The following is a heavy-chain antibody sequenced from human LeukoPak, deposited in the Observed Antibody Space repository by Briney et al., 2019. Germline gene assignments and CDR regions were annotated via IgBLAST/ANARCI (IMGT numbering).Heavy chain of an antibody. CDR3: ARDLGQFLEWLSKPSYFDY. J-gene: IGHJ4*02. CDR1: GFTFDDYG. D-gene: IGHD3-3*01. V-gene: IGHV3-20*04. CDR2: INWNGGST. Sequence: GGSLRLSCAASGFTFDDYGMSWVRHAPGKGLEWVSGINWNGGSTGYADSVKGRFTISRDNAKNSLYLQMNSLRAEDTALYYCARDLGQFLEWLSKPSYFDYWGQRTLVTVSS.